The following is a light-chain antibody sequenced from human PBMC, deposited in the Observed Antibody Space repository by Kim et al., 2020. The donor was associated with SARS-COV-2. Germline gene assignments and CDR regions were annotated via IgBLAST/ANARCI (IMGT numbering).Light chain of an antibody. J-gene: IGKJ2*01. CDR1: DTVVTY. V-gene: IGKV1-39*01. CDR3: QQTYRLSS. CDR2: AAS. Sequence: LSASVGDRVTITCRASDTVVTYLNWYQQKPGKAPKLLIYAASKLQTGVPSRFSGSGYGTHFTLTISNLQSDDFATYYCQQTYRLSSFGAGTKLEI.